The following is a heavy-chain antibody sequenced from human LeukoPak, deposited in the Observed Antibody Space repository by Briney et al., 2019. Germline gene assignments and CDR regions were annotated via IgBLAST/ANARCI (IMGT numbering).Heavy chain of an antibody. Sequence: GESLKISCKGSGNNFVNYYIAWVRQMPGKGLEWMGIIYLGDSDIRYSPSFQGQVTISADKSITTAYLQWSSLKASDTAMYYCARRGYCSGSSCYSNVFDIWGQGTMVTVSS. D-gene: IGHD2-15*01. CDR2: IYLGDSDI. CDR3: ARRGYCSGSSCYSNVFDI. CDR1: GNNFVNYY. J-gene: IGHJ3*02. V-gene: IGHV5-51*01.